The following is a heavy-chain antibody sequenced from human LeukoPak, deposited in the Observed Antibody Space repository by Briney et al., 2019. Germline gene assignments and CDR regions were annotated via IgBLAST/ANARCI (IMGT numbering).Heavy chain of an antibody. V-gene: IGHV4-38-2*02. Sequence: SETLSLTCSVSGYSISSAYYWGWIRQPPGKGLEWIGSIYHSGSTYYNPSLKSRVTISVDTSKNQFSLKLTSATAADTAVYYCARDNLGFGDLSKYYFDYWGQGTLVTVSS. CDR3: ARDNLGFGDLSKYYFDY. CDR1: GYSISSAYY. D-gene: IGHD3-10*01. J-gene: IGHJ4*02. CDR2: IYHSGST.